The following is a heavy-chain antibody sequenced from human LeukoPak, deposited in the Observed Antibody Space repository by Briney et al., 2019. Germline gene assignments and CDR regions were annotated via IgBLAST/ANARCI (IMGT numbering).Heavy chain of an antibody. CDR3: ARRGSGSNGDYDY. V-gene: IGHV5-51*01. J-gene: IGHJ4*02. Sequence: PGESLKISCKASGYYFTSYWIAWVRQMPGKGLEWMGIIYAGDSDTRYSPSFQGQVTMSVDKSLSTAFLQWRRLKASDSAMYYCARRGSGSNGDYDYWGQGTLVTVSS. CDR1: GYYFTSYW. CDR2: IYAGDSDT. D-gene: IGHD3-10*01.